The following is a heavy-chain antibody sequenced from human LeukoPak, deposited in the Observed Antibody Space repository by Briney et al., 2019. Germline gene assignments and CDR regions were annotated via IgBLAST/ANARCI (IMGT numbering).Heavy chain of an antibody. CDR1: GGSISSGGYY. CDR3: ARQNSSSWYSVWFDP. V-gene: IGHV4-61*02. CDR2: IYSRGST. D-gene: IGHD6-13*01. J-gene: IGHJ5*02. Sequence: SETLSLTCTVSGGSISSGGYYWSWIRQPAGKGLEWIGRIYSRGSTNYNPSLKSRVTISTDTSKNQFSLKLSSVTAADTAVYYCARQNSSSWYSVWFDPWGQGTLVTVSS.